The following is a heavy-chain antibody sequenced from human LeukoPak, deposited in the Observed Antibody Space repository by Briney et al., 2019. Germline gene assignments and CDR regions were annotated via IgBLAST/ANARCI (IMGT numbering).Heavy chain of an antibody. CDR3: ARGSHSGSYYLSHSWFDP. D-gene: IGHD3-10*01. Sequence: SETLSLTCTVSGGSISSGGYYWSWIRQHPGKGLEWIGYIYYSGSTYYNPSLKSRVTISVDTSKNQFSLKLSSVTAADTAVYYCARGSHSGSYYLSHSWFDPWGQGTLVTVSS. V-gene: IGHV4-31*03. J-gene: IGHJ5*02. CDR1: GGSISSGGYY. CDR2: IYYSGST.